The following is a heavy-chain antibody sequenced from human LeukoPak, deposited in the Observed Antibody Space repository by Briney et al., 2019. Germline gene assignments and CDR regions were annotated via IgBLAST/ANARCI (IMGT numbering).Heavy chain of an antibody. V-gene: IGHV1-18*01. CDR1: GYTFASYG. CDR3: AKDGQRRMGITMVRGVRVKPYYFDY. D-gene: IGHD3-10*01. CDR2: ISAYNGNT. Sequence: GASVRVSCKASGYTFASYGISWVRQAPGQGLEWMGWISAYNGNTNYAQKLQGRVTMTTDTSTSTAYMELRSLRSDDTAVYYCAKDGQRRMGITMVRGVRVKPYYFDYWGQGTLVTVSS. J-gene: IGHJ4*02.